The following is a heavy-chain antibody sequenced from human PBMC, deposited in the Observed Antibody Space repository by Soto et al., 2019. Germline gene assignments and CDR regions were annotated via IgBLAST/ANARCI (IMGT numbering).Heavy chain of an antibody. CDR2: ISSSSSYI. V-gene: IGHV3-21*01. D-gene: IGHD2-2*01. Sequence: GGSLRLSCAASGFTFSSYSMNWVRQAPGKGLEWVSSISSSSSYIYYADSVKGRLTISRDNAKNSLYLQMNSLRAEDTSVYYCAGSEGLGCSSSSCYFIGAFDIWGQGTMVTVSS. J-gene: IGHJ3*02. CDR1: GFTFSSYS. CDR3: AGSEGLGCSSSSCYFIGAFDI.